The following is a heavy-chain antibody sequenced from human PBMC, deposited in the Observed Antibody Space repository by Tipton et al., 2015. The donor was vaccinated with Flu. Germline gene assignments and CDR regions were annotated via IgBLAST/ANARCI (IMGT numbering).Heavy chain of an antibody. V-gene: IGHV4-59*01. CDR3: ARGDRSSTSCLDY. Sequence: GSLRLSCTVSGGSISSYYWSWIRQPPGKGLEWIGYIYYSGSTNYNPSLKSRVAIPVDTSKNQFSLKLSSVTAADTAVYYCARGDRSSTSCLDYWGQGNLVTVSS. CDR1: GGSISSYY. J-gene: IGHJ4*02. CDR2: IYYSGST. D-gene: IGHD2-2*01.